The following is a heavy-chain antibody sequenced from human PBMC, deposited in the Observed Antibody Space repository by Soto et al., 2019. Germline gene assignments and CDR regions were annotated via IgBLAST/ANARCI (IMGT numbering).Heavy chain of an antibody. J-gene: IGHJ5*02. CDR1: GFTVSSNY. CDR3: ARAITMVRGVIIRAGWFDP. D-gene: IGHD3-10*01. Sequence: GGSLRLSCAASGFTVSSNYMSWVRQAPGKGLEWVSVIYSGGSTYYADSVKGRFTISRDNSKNTLYLQMNSLRAEDTAVYYCARAITMVRGVIIRAGWFDPWGQGTLVTVSS. V-gene: IGHV3-66*01. CDR2: IYSGGST.